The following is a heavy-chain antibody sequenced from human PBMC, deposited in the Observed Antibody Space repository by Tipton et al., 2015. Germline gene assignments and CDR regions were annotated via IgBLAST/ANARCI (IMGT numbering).Heavy chain of an antibody. J-gene: IGHJ4*02. CDR1: GYSISSGYY. Sequence: TLSLTCDVSGYSISSGYYWGWIRQPPGKGLEWIGSIYHRGDTNYNPSLKSRVTISLDTSKTQFSLSLTSVTAADTAVYYCACQDYDSLTRDYQTVDYWGQGTLVTVSS. CDR3: ACQDYDSLTRDYQTVDY. CDR2: IYHRGDT. V-gene: IGHV4-38-2*01. D-gene: IGHD3-9*01.